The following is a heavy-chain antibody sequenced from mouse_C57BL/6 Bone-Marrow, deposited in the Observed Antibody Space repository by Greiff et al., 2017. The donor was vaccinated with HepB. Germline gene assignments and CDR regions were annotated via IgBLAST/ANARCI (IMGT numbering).Heavy chain of an antibody. CDR3: ARGEAQATRYAMDY. Sequence: QVQLQQSGAELVRPGPSVKVSYKASGYAFTNYLIEWVKQRPGQGLEWIGVINPGSGGTTYNEKFKGKATLTADKSSSTAYMQLSRLTSEDSAVYFCARGEAQATRYAMDYWGQGTSVTVSS. CDR1: GYAFTNYL. J-gene: IGHJ4*01. V-gene: IGHV1-54*01. D-gene: IGHD3-2*02. CDR2: INPGSGGT.